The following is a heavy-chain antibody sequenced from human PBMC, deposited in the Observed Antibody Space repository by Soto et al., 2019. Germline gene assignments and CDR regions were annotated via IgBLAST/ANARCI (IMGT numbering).Heavy chain of an antibody. D-gene: IGHD3-3*01. CDR1: GFTF. V-gene: IGHV3-11*01. Sequence: GGSLRLSCAASGFTFMSWIRQAPGKGLEWVSYIGPYGNSIYYADSVKGRFTISRDDAKKSLYLHMNSLRVEDTALYYCARDDYTYGVYWGQGSLVTVSS. J-gene: IGHJ4*02. CDR3: ARDDYTYGVY. CDR2: IGPYGNSI.